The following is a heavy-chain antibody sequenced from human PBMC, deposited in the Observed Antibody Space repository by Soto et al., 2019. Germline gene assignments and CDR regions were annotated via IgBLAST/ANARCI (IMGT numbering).Heavy chain of an antibody. CDR2: IYHSGST. D-gene: IGHD3-10*01. J-gene: IGHJ6*02. V-gene: IGHV4-30-2*01. CDR3: AGQPTAGSYYDLGSYYYYYAMDV. Sequence: SETLSLTCAVSGGSISSSDYSWSWIRQPPGKGLEWIGYIYHSGSTYYNPSLKSRVTISVDRSKNQFSLKLSSVTAADTAVYYCAGQPTAGSYYDLGSYYYYYAMDVWGQGTTVTVSS. CDR1: GGSISSSDYS.